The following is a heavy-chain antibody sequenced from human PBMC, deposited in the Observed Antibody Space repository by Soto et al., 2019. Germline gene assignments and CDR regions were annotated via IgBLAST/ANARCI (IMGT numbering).Heavy chain of an antibody. CDR3: AREETAWPLAYGLDV. Sequence: PSETLYLTCAVSGGSISSSNWWSWVRQPPGKGLEWIGEIYHSGSTNYNPSLKSRVTISVDKSKNQFSLKLSSVTAADTAVYYCAREETAWPLAYGLDVWGQGTTVTVSS. D-gene: IGHD2-21*02. CDR1: GGSISSSNW. V-gene: IGHV4-4*02. J-gene: IGHJ6*02. CDR2: IYHSGST.